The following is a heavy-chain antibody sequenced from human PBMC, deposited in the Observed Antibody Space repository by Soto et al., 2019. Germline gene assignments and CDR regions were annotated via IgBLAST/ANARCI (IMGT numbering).Heavy chain of an antibody. CDR2: ISSSGSTI. V-gene: IGHV3-48*03. D-gene: IGHD2-2*02. CDR1: GFTFSSYE. CDR3: ARAQDMVVVPAAIGGSPYYYYGMDV. J-gene: IGHJ6*02. Sequence: LGGSLRLSCAASGFTFSSYEMNWVRQAPGKGLEWVSYISSSGSTIYYAASVKGRFTLSRDKAKNSLYLQMNSLRAEDTAVYYCARAQDMVVVPAAIGGSPYYYYGMDVWGQGTTVTVSS.